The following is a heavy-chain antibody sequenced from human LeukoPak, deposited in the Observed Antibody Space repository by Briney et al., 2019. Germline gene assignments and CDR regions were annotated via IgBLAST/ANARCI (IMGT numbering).Heavy chain of an antibody. V-gene: IGHV4-61*08. CDR2: IYYSANI. CDR1: AGSVSSTDHY. J-gene: IGHJ4*02. Sequence: SETLSLTCTVSAGSVSSTDHYWSWIRQPPGKGLEWIGYIYYSANINYNPSLKSRVTISLDTSKNQFSLDLSSVTAADTAVYYCARGLGPIYFDYWGQGTLVTVSS. D-gene: IGHD3-16*01. CDR3: ARGLGPIYFDY.